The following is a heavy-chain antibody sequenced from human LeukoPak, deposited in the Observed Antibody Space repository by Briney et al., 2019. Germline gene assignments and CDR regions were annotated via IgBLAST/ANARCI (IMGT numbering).Heavy chain of an antibody. D-gene: IGHD5-24*01. Sequence: GGSLRLSCAASGFTFSDYYMSWIRQAPGKGLEWVSYISSSGSTMYYADSVKGRFTISRDNAKNSLYLQMNSLRAEDTAVYYCARDKGSKWLQYDYWGQGTLVTVSS. CDR2: ISSSGSTM. CDR3: ARDKGSKWLQYDY. V-gene: IGHV3-11*01. J-gene: IGHJ4*02. CDR1: GFTFSDYY.